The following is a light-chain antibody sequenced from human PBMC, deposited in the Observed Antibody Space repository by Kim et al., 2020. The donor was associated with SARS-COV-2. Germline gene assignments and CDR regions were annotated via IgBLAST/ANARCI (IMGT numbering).Light chain of an antibody. J-gene: IGLJ2*01. CDR2: SNN. Sequence: ELTQPPSASGTPGKTVTISCSGSSSNIGSNSVNWYQQLQGTAPKLLIYSNNQRPSGVPDRFSASKSGTSASLAISGLHSEDEADYYCAAWDDSPNGPVFGGGTQLTVL. V-gene: IGLV1-44*01. CDR1: SSNIGSNS. CDR3: AAWDDSPNGPV.